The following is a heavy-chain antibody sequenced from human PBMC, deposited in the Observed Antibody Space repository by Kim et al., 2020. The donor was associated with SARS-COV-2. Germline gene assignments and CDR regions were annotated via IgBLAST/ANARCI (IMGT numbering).Heavy chain of an antibody. V-gene: IGHV7-4-1*02. Sequence: PTYAQGFTGRFVFSLDTSVSTAYLQISSLKAEDTAVYYCAYGSGRSPFDYWGQGTLVTVSS. J-gene: IGHJ4*02. CDR2: P. CDR3: AYGSGRSPFDY. D-gene: IGHD3-10*01.